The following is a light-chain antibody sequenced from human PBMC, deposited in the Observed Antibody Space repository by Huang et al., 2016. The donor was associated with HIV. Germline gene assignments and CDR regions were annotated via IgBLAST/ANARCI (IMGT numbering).Light chain of an antibody. J-gene: IGKJ1*01. CDR2: ATS. Sequence: DIQMTQSPSSLSASVGDRVTITCRASQTISSYLNWYQQKPGKAPKLLIYATSNLHSGVPSRCSGSGSGTDFTLTISSLQPEDFAAYYCQQTYNTPWTFGQGTKVEIK. CDR1: QTISSY. V-gene: IGKV1-39*01. CDR3: QQTYNTPWT.